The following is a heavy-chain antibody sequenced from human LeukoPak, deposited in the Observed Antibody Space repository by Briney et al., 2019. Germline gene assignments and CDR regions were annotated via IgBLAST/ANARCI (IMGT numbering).Heavy chain of an antibody. D-gene: IGHD6-19*01. CDR2: ISSSSSYI. J-gene: IGHJ4*02. CDR3: ARGDSIAVTGDYYFDY. V-gene: IGHV3-21*01. Sequence: PGESLRLSCAASGFTFSSYSMNWVRQAPGKGLEWVSSISSSSSYIYYADSVKGRFTISRDNAKNSLYLQMNSLRAEDTAVYYCARGDSIAVTGDYYFDYWGQGTLVTVSS. CDR1: GFTFSSYS.